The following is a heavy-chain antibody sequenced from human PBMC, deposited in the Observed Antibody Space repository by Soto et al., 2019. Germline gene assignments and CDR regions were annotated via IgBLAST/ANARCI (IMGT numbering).Heavy chain of an antibody. J-gene: IGHJ5*02. CDR3: AKDPGYSSGWYFGWFDP. D-gene: IGHD6-19*01. V-gene: IGHV3-23*01. CDR2: ISGSGGST. Sequence: EVQLLESGGGLVQPGGSLRLSCAASGFTFSSYAMSWVRQAPGKGLEWVSAISGSGGSTYYADSVKGRFTISRDNSKITLYLQMNSLRAEDTVVYYCAKDPGYSSGWYFGWFDPWGQGTLVTVSS. CDR1: GFTFSSYA.